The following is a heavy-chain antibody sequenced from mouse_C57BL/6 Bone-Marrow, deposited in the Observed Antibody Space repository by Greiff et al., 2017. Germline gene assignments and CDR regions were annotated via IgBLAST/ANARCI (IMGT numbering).Heavy chain of an antibody. CDR1: GYTFTNYW. J-gene: IGHJ1*03. Sequence: VQLQQSGAELVRPGTSVKMSCKASGYTFTNYWIGWAKQRPGHGLEWIGDLYPGGGYTNYNEKFKGKATLTADKSSSTAYVQFSSLTSEDSAIYYCARQVFDWYFDVWGTGTTVTVSS. CDR3: ARQVFDWYFDV. CDR2: LYPGGGYT. V-gene: IGHV1-63*01.